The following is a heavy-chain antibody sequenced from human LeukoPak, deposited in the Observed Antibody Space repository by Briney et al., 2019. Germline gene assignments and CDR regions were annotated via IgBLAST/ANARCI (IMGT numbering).Heavy chain of an antibody. D-gene: IGHD3-22*01. V-gene: IGHV1-18*01. CDR3: ARAGQGYYYDTSAYYFDY. Sequence: ASVKVSCRASGYTFTNFGISWVRQAPGQGLEWIAWISAYNGNPTYAQKLQGRVTVTTDTPTNTAYMELRSLTSDDTAVYFCARAGQGYYYDTSAYYFDYWGQGALVTVSS. CDR1: GYTFTNFG. J-gene: IGHJ4*02. CDR2: ISAYNGNP.